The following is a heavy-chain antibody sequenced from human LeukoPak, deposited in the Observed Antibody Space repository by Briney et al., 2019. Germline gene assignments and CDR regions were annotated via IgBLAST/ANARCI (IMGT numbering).Heavy chain of an antibody. D-gene: IGHD3-10*01. J-gene: IGHJ4*02. CDR1: GFTFSSYW. CDR2: IKQDGSKK. CDR3: AKLAKYFYGSETYYFFEH. V-gene: IGHV3-7*01. Sequence: GGSLRLSCAASGFTFSSYWMSWVRQAPGKGLEWVANIKQDGSKKYYVDSVKGRFTISRENAENSLYLQMNSLRVEDTAVYYCAKLAKYFYGSETYYFFEHWGQGTPVTASS.